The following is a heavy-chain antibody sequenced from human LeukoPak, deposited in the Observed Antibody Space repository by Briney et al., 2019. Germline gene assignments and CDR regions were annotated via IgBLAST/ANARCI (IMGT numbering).Heavy chain of an antibody. CDR3: SAYYYDSSGYYPFDY. V-gene: IGHV4-39*01. Sequence: SSETLSLTCTVSGGSISSSSYYWGWIRQPPEKGLEWIGSIYYSGSTYYNPSLKSRVTISVDTSKNQFSLKLSSVTAADTAVYYCSAYYYDSSGYYPFDYWGQGTLVTVSS. D-gene: IGHD3-22*01. CDR1: GGSISSSSYY. CDR2: IYYSGST. J-gene: IGHJ4*02.